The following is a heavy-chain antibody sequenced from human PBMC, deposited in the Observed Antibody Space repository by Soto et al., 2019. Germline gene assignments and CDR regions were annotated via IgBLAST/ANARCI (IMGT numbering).Heavy chain of an antibody. CDR1: GGTFSTYT. D-gene: IGHD5-12*01. Sequence: QVQLVQSGAEVKKPGSSVKVSCKASGGTFSTYTVSWVRQAPGQGLEWMGRIIPILGIANYAQKFQGRVTITADKSTSTAYMELSSLRSEDTAVYYCATFRGDGYNNYWGQGTLVTVSS. J-gene: IGHJ4*02. CDR3: ATFRGDGYNNY. CDR2: IIPILGIA. V-gene: IGHV1-69*02.